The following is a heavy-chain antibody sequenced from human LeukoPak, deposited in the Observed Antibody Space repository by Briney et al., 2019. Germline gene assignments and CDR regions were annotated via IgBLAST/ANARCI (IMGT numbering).Heavy chain of an antibody. Sequence: GGSLRLSCAASGFTFSSSAMSWVRQVPGKGLEWVSGISASGGSTSYADSVRGRFTISRDNSKNTLYVQMNSLRDEDTAVYYCAKGHYYGSGSLDYWGQGTLVTVSS. V-gene: IGHV3-23*01. CDR2: ISASGGST. D-gene: IGHD3-10*01. CDR3: AKGHYYGSGSLDY. J-gene: IGHJ4*02. CDR1: GFTFSSSA.